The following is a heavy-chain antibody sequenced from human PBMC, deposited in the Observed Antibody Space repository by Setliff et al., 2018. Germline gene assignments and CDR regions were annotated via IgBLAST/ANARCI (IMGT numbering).Heavy chain of an antibody. V-gene: IGHV4-59*13. Sequence: PSETLSLTCNVSGPSMRNFYWTWIRQPQGKGLGWSGYVHFTGSTNYNPALRSRVTMSVDVSKIQFSLRLSSVTAAATAVYYCARKVEQWLPPHFDYWGQGALVTVSS. D-gene: IGHD6-19*01. J-gene: IGHJ4*02. CDR1: GPSMRNFY. CDR3: ARKVEQWLPPHFDY. CDR2: VHFTGST.